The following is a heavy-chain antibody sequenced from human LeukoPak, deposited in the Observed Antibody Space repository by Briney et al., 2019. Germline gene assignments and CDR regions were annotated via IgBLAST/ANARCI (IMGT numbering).Heavy chain of an antibody. V-gene: IGHV3-23*01. D-gene: IGHD3-10*01. CDR2: ISGSGDST. CDR3: ARGYPSSYWSDAFDI. CDR1: GLTFSSYG. J-gene: IGHJ3*02. Sequence: PGGSLRLSCTGSGLTFSSYGMNWVHQAPGKGLEWVSGISGSGDSTYYPESAKGRFTTSRDNSKNTLSLQMNSLRPEDTAIYYCARGYPSSYWSDAFDIWGQGTMVTVSS.